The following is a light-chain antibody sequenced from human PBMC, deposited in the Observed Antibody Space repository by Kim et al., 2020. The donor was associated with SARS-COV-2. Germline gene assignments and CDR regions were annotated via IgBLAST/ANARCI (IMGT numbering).Light chain of an antibody. CDR1: KLGDKY. CDR3: QAWDSSTGV. J-gene: IGLJ1*01. Sequence: SYELTQPPSVSVSPGQTASITCSGDKLGDKYACWYQQKPGQSPVLVIYQDSKRPSGIPGRFSGSNSGNTATLTISGTQAMDEADYYCQAWDSSTGVFGTG. V-gene: IGLV3-1*01. CDR2: QDS.